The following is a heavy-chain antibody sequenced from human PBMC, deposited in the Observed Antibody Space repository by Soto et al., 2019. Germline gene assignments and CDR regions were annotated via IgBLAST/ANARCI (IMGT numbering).Heavy chain of an antibody. CDR1: GGSISSYY. CDR3: ARVGYSSGWYRGYYYGMAV. Sequence: SETLSLTCTVSGGSISSYYWSWIRQPPGKGLEWIGYIYYSGSTNYNPSLKSRVTISVDTSKNQFSLKLSSVTAADTAVYYCARVGYSSGWYRGYYYGMAVWGKGTTVTVSS. J-gene: IGHJ6*04. CDR2: IYYSGST. D-gene: IGHD6-19*01. V-gene: IGHV4-59*01.